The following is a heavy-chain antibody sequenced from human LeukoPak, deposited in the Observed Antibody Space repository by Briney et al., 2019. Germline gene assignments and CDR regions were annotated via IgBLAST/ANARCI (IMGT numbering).Heavy chain of an antibody. J-gene: IGHJ3*02. CDR1: GFTLSSYA. V-gene: IGHV3-30-3*01. CDR3: ARVGRAKAAAGFGAFDI. CDR2: ISYDGSNK. D-gene: IGHD6-13*01. Sequence: GRSLRLSCAASGFTLSSYAMHWVRQAPGKGLEWVAVISYDGSNKYYADSVKGRFTISRDNSKNTLSLQMNSLRVEDTAVYYCARVGRAKAAAGFGAFDIWGQGTMVTVSS.